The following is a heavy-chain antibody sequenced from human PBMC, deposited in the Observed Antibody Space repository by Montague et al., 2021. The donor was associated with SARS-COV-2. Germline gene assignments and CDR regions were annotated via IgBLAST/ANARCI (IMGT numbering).Heavy chain of an antibody. CDR1: GDFISTDNW. J-gene: IGHJ4*02. CDR3: ARKGSGRSDLAY. V-gene: IGHV4-4*02. CDR2: ICHTGST. Sequence: SETLSLTCVVSGDFISTDNWWTWVRLPPGKGLEWVGEICHTGSTKYKPSLKSRASMSVDKFWNQSSLRLTSVTAADTAIFYCARKGSGRSDLAYWGQGTLVTVSS. D-gene: IGHD1-26*01.